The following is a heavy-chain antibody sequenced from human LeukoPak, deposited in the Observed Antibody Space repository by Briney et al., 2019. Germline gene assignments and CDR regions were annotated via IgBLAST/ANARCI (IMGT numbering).Heavy chain of an antibody. CDR3: ASQGGYGGNGVFHY. CDR2: INHSGST. D-gene: IGHD4-23*01. V-gene: IGHV4-34*01. Sequence: SETLSLTCAVHGESFSGYYWSWIRQPPGKGLEWIGEINHSGSTNYNPSLKSRVTISVDTSKNQFSLKLSSVTAADTAVYYCASQGGYGGNGVFHYWGQGTLVTVSS. CDR1: GESFSGYY. J-gene: IGHJ4*02.